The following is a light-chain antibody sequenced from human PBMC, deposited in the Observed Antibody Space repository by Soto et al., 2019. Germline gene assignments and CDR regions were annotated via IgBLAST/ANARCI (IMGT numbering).Light chain of an antibody. CDR2: EVT. J-gene: IGLJ1*01. V-gene: IGLV2-8*01. Sequence: QSALTQPPSASGSPGQSVTISCTGTSSDAGGYNYISCYQQHPGKAPKLLIYEVTKRPSGVPDRFSGSKSGNTASLTVSGLQAEDEADYYCSSYAGSDNYVFGTGTKVTVL. CDR1: SSDAGGYNY. CDR3: SSYAGSDNYV.